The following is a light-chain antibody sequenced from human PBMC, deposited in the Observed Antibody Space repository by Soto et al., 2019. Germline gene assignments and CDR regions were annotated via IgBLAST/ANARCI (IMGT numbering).Light chain of an antibody. V-gene: IGKV1-5*01. Sequence: DIQMTQSPSSLSASVGDRVTITCRASQSISSYLNWYQQKPGKAPKLLIYAASSLQSGAPSRFSGSGSGTEFTLTISSLQPDDFATYYCQQYNSYSPTFGQGTKVDIK. CDR1: QSISSY. J-gene: IGKJ1*01. CDR2: AAS. CDR3: QQYNSYSPT.